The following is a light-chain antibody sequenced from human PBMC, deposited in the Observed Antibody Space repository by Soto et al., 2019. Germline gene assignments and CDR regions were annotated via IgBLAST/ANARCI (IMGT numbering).Light chain of an antibody. CDR2: GPS. V-gene: IGKV3-15*01. CDR3: QQYDAWPT. CDR1: QSIGRN. Sequence: EVVMTQSPATLSVSPGETATLTCRASQSIGRNLAWYQQKPGQAPRLLIYGPSTRASGIPARFSGSASGTEFTLTISSLQSEDFAVYFCQQYDAWPTFGQGTTGDIK. J-gene: IGKJ1*01.